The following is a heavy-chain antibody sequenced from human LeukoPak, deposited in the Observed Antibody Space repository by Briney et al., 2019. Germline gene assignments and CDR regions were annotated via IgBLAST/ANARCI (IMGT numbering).Heavy chain of an antibody. CDR2: ISASGAVP. V-gene: IGHV3-11*04. CDR1: GFRFDSFY. D-gene: IGHD3-22*01. CDR3: ARPLIVASEDY. Sequence: GGSLRLSCAASGFRFDSFYMGWIRQVPGKGLDYIAFISASGAVPYYAESVKGRFTISRDNARNSVSLQMNSLSADDTAVYYCARPLIVASEDYWGQGTLVTVSS. J-gene: IGHJ4*02.